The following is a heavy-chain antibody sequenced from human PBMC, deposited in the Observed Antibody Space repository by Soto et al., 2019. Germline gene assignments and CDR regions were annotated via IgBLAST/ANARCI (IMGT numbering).Heavy chain of an antibody. D-gene: IGHD6-13*01. CDR1: GGSISSGSYS. V-gene: IGHV4-30-2*01. CDR2: IYHSGNT. CDR3: ARDSTGSSEGWLDP. Sequence: TLSLTCAVSGGSISSGSYSWSWIRQPPGRGLEWIGYIYHSGNTYCNPSLKTRVTMSVDRSKNHFSLRLSSVTAADTAVYYCARDSTGSSEGWLDPWGQGTLVTVSS. J-gene: IGHJ5*02.